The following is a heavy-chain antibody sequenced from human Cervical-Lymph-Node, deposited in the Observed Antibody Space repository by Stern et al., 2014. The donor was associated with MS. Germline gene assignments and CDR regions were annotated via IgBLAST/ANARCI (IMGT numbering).Heavy chain of an antibody. J-gene: IGHJ4*02. D-gene: IGHD3-9*01. Sequence: VQLVQSGGGLIQPGGSLRLSCAASGFTVNSNYMSWVRQAPGKVLECVSVIDSGGSTYYADSVKARFTISRDNSKNTLYLQMNSLRTDDTAVYYCARGWLFDWGQGTLVTVSS. CDR1: GFTVNSNY. CDR2: IDSGGST. CDR3: ARGWLFD. V-gene: IGHV3-53*01.